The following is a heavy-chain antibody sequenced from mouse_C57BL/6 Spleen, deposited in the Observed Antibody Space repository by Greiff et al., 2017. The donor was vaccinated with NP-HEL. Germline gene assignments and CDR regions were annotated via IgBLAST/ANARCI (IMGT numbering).Heavy chain of an antibody. CDR3: ARWYYYGSKAMDY. V-gene: IGHV1-55*01. CDR2: IYPGSGST. D-gene: IGHD1-1*01. CDR1: GYTFTSYW. Sequence: QVQLQQPGAELVKPGASVKMSCKASGYTFTSYWITWVKQRPGQGLEWIGDIYPGSGSTNYNEKFKSKATLTVDTSSSTAYMQLSSLTSEDSAVYYCARWYYYGSKAMDYWGQGTSVTVSS. J-gene: IGHJ4*01.